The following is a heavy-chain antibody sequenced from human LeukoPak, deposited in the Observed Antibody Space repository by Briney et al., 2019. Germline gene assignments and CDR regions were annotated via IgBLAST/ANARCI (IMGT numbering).Heavy chain of an antibody. V-gene: IGHV3-74*01. CDR1: GFTFSSYW. J-gene: IGHJ3*02. CDR2: INSDGSST. D-gene: IGHD3-16*01. Sequence: GGSLRLSCAASGFTFSSYWMHWVRHAPGKGLVWVSRINSDGSSTSYADSVKGRFTISRDNAKNTLYLQMNSLRAEDTAVYYCARVADYDYVYAFDIWGQGTMVTVSS. CDR3: ARVADYDYVYAFDI.